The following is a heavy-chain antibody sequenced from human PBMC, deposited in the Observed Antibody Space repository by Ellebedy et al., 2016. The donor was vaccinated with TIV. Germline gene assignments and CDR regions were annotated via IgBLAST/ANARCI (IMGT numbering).Heavy chain of an antibody. CDR2: IKQDGSEK. J-gene: IGHJ5*02. CDR3: ARGRLDYYGSGSYYNPRNWFDP. Sequence: GESLKISCAASGFTFSSYWMSWVRQAPGKGLEWVANIKQDGSEKYYVDSVKGRFTISRDNAKNSLYLQMNSLRAEDTAVYYCARGRLDYYGSGSYYNPRNWFDPWGQGTLVTVSS. V-gene: IGHV3-7*01. CDR1: GFTFSSYW. D-gene: IGHD3-10*01.